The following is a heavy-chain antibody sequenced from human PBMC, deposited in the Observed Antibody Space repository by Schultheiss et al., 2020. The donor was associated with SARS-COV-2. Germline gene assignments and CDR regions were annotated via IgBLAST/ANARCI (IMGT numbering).Heavy chain of an antibody. J-gene: IGHJ6*02. V-gene: IGHV3-30*04. CDR3: ARARGYSQSRFDV. CDR2: ISYDGSHK. D-gene: IGHD2-15*01. Sequence: GESLKISCAASGFTFSSYAMSWVRQAPGKGLEWVAVISYDGSHKSHADSVKGRFTISRDNAKKSVYLQMNSLRADDTAIYYCARARGYSQSRFDVWGQGTTVTVSS. CDR1: GFTFSSYA.